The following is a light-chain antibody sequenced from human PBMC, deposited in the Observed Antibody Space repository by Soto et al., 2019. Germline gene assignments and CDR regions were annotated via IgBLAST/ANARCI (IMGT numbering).Light chain of an antibody. V-gene: IGKV3-20*01. CDR2: GAS. CDR1: ESVSSNY. Sequence: EIVLTQSPVTLSLSPGESATLSCRASESVSSNYLAWYQQKPGQAPRLLIHGASSRATGIPDRFSGSGSGTEFTLNINRLEPEDFAVYYCQQYGSSPHTFGQGTKLEIK. CDR3: QQYGSSPHT. J-gene: IGKJ2*01.